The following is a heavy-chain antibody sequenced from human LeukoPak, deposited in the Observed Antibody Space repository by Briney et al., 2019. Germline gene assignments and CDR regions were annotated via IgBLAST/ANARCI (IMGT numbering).Heavy chain of an antibody. V-gene: IGHV3-74*01. CDR1: GFSFGTHW. D-gene: IGHD3-22*01. CDR3: GSLTVVARDH. Sequence: GGSLRLSCAAFGFSFGTHWMHWVRQAPGKGLVYVAQINSDGSATAYADSVKGRFTISRDNAKNTLYLDMSSLRAEDTAVYYCGSLTVVARDHWGQGTLVTVSS. J-gene: IGHJ4*02. CDR2: INSDGSAT.